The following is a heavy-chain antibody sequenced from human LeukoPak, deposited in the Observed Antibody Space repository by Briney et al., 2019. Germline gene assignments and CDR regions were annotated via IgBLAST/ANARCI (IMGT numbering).Heavy chain of an antibody. V-gene: IGHV3-64*01. CDR3: ARESYSSSWTFDY. CDR2: ISSNGGST. D-gene: IGHD6-13*01. Sequence: GGPLRLSCAASGFPFSSYAMHWVRQAPGKGLDYVSAISSNGGSTYYANSVKGRFTISRDNSKNTLYLHMGSLRAEDMAVYYCARESYSSSWTFDYWGQGTLVTVSS. CDR1: GFPFSSYA. J-gene: IGHJ4*02.